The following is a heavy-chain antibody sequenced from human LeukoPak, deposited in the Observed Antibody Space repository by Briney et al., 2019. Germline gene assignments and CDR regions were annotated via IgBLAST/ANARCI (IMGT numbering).Heavy chain of an antibody. D-gene: IGHD6-19*01. Sequence: PGRSLRLSCEASGFTFSSYGMSWVHQAPGKGLEWVSGVSGSDSRTYSADSVKGRFTISRDNSESTLYLQMDSLRAEDTAVYYCAKDKRPYSSGWYDGFDYWGQGTLVTVSS. J-gene: IGHJ4*02. CDR3: AKDKRPYSSGWYDGFDY. CDR1: GFTFSSYG. V-gene: IGHV3-23*01. CDR2: VSGSDSRT.